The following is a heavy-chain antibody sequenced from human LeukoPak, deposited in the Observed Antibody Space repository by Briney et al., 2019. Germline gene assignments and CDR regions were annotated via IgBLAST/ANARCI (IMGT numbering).Heavy chain of an antibody. V-gene: IGHV1-69*13. D-gene: IGHD2-21*02. CDR3: ARDQACGGDCYSVRPFDP. Sequence: SVKVSCKASGGTFSSYAISWVRQAPGQGLEWMGGIIPIFGTANYAQKFQGRVTITADESTSTAYMELSSLRSEDTAAYYCARDQACGGDCYSVRPFDPWGQGTLVTVSS. CDR2: IIPIFGTA. CDR1: GGTFSSYA. J-gene: IGHJ5*02.